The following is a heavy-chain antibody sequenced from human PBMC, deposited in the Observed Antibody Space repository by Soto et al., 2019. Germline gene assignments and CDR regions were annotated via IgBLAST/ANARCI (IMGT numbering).Heavy chain of an antibody. CDR1: QFPFDVYS. CDR3: ARDRGSSGMFELDV. D-gene: IGHD6-19*01. V-gene: IGHV3-48*02. Sequence: PGGSLRLSCVASQFPFDVYSMHWVRQAPGKGLEWVSYIRHTTSATFYADAVKGRFTISRDNRKNSLFLQVNSLRDDDTGVYFCARDRGSSGMFELDVWGPGTLVTVSS. J-gene: IGHJ3*01. CDR2: IRHTTSAT.